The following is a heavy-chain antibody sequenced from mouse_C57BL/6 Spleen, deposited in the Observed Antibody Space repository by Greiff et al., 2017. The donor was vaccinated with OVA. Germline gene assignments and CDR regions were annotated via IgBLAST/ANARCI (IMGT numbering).Heavy chain of an antibody. CDR2: IYPGDGDT. D-gene: IGHD3-1*01. CDR3: ARGATGLDY. V-gene: IGHV1-82*01. Sequence: VQLQESGPELVKPGASVKISCKASGYAFSSSWMNWVKQRPGKGLEWIGRIYPGDGDTNYNGKFKGKATLTADKSSSTAYMQLSSLTSEDSAVYFCARGATGLDYWGQGTTLTVSS. CDR1: GYAFSSSW. J-gene: IGHJ2*01.